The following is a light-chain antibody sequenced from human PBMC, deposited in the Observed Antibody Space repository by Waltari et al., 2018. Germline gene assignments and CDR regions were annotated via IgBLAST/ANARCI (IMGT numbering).Light chain of an antibody. J-gene: IGLJ2*01. V-gene: IGLV2-23*02. CDR3: CSFATNSIVI. CDR2: EVN. CDR1: GSDVGSYNL. Sequence: QSALTQPASVSGSPGQSITISCSGTGSDVGSYNLVSWYQQHPGKAPKLIIYEVNMRPSGVSNLFSGAKSRVTASLTISGLQAEDEAVYFCCSFATNSIVIFGGGTKLTVL.